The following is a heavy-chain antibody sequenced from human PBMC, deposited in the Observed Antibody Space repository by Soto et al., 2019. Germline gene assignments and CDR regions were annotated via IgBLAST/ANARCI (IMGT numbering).Heavy chain of an antibody. CDR3: ARLSDY. CDR1: GGSFNDYS. J-gene: IGHJ4*02. CDR2: INHSGST. V-gene: IGHV4-34*01. Sequence: PSETLSLTCAVYGGSFNDYSWTWIRQPPGKGLEWIGEINHSGSTNYNPSLKGRVTISIDTSKSQFSLELRSVTAADTAVYYCARLSDYWGQGTQVTVSS.